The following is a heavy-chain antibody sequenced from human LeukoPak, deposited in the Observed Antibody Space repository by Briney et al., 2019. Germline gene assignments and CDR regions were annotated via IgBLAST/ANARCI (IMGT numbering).Heavy chain of an antibody. CDR2: ISGSGASR. CDR3: AKVPILYYFYGMDV. V-gene: IGHV3-23*01. Sequence: GGSLRLSFAASGFTFSSYAMSWVRQAPGKGLEWVSGISGSGASRFYADSVKGRFTISRDNSKNTLYLQMNSLRVEDTAVYYCAKVPILYYFYGMDVWGQGTTVTVSS. J-gene: IGHJ6*02. CDR1: GFTFSSYA.